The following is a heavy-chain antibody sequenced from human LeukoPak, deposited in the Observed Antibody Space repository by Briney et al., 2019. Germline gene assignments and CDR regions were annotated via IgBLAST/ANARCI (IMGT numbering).Heavy chain of an antibody. CDR3: AKARGEQNGGSNY. V-gene: IGHV3-23*01. D-gene: IGHD2-15*01. CDR1: GFTFSGHA. Sequence: GGSLRLSCAASGFTFSGHAMSWVRQAPGKGLEWVSAISGRSGSTYYADSVKGRFTISRDNSKNTLYLQMNSLRAEDTAVYYCAKARGEQNGGSNYWGQGTQVIVSS. J-gene: IGHJ4*02. CDR2: ISGRSGST.